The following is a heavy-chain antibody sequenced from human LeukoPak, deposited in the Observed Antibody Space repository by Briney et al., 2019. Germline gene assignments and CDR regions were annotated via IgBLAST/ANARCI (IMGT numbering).Heavy chain of an antibody. V-gene: IGHV3-30*04. CDR3: ARGGYSYGFTDHYFDY. Sequence: GGSLRLSCAASGFTFSSYAMHWVRQAPGKGLEWVAVISYDGSNKYYADSVKGRFTISRDNSKNTLYLQMNSLRAEDTAVYYCARGGYSYGFTDHYFDYWGQGTLVTVSS. CDR2: ISYDGSNK. CDR1: GFTFSSYA. J-gene: IGHJ4*02. D-gene: IGHD5-18*01.